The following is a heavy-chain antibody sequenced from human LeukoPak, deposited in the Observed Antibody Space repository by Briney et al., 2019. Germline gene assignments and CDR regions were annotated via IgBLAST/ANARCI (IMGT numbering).Heavy chain of an antibody. V-gene: IGHV3-15*01. J-gene: IGHJ4*02. Sequence: PGGSLRLSCAASGFTFSNAWMSWVRQAPGKGLEWVGRIKSKTDGGTTDCAAPVKGRFTISRDDSKNTLYLQMNSLKTEDTAVYYCTTKRLRSPFDYWGQGTLVTVSS. CDR2: IKSKTDGGTT. CDR1: GFTFSNAW. CDR3: TTKRLRSPFDY. D-gene: IGHD4-17*01.